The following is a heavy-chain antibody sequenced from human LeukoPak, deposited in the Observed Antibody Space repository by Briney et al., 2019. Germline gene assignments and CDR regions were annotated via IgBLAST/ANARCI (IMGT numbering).Heavy chain of an antibody. CDR3: ARSEKGSYYGSVDY. CDR2: IYYSGST. Sequence: SETLSLTCTVSGGSISSYYWSWIRQPPGRGLEWIGYIYYSGSTNYNPSLKSRVTISVDTSKNQFSLKLSSVTAADTAVYYCARSEKGSYYGSVDYWGQGTLVTVSS. D-gene: IGHD1-26*01. V-gene: IGHV4-59*01. J-gene: IGHJ4*02. CDR1: GGSISSYY.